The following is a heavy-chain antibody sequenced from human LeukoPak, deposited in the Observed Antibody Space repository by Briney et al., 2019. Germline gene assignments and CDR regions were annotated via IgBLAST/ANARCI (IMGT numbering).Heavy chain of an antibody. CDR2: IWYDGSKE. CDR1: GFTFSSYG. Sequence: GGSLRLSCAASGFTFSSYGMHWVRQAPGKGLEWVAVIWYDGSKEYYADSVKGRFTISRDNSKNALYLQMNSLRAEDTAVYYCARDYYDSSGYYFGAFDIWGQGTMVTVSS. V-gene: IGHV3-33*01. J-gene: IGHJ3*02. CDR3: ARDYYDSSGYYFGAFDI. D-gene: IGHD3-22*01.